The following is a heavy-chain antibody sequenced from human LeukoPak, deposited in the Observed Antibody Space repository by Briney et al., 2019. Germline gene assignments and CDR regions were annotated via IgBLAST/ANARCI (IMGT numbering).Heavy chain of an antibody. D-gene: IGHD3-22*01. CDR1: GGSISSSSYY. CDR2: IHYSGST. V-gene: IGHV4-39*07. CDR3: ARRLDYYDSSGYYFDY. Sequence: SETLSLTCTVSGGSISSSSYYWAWIRQPPGRGLEWIGSIHYSGSTYYNPSLQSRVTISVDTSKNQFSLKLSSVTAADTAVYYCARRLDYYDSSGYYFDYWGQGTLVTVSS. J-gene: IGHJ4*02.